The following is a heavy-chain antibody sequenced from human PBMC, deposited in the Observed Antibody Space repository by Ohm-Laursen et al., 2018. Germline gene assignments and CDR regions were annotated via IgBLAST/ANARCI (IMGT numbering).Heavy chain of an antibody. CDR3: ATGSGAVVPEIGYYYGMDV. CDR2: IYYSGST. CDR1: GGSISSYY. D-gene: IGHD2-2*01. J-gene: IGHJ6*02. Sequence: TLSLTCTVSGGSISSYYWSWIRQPPGKGLEWIGYIYYSGSTNYNPSLKSRVTMSVDTSKNQFSLRLSSVTAADTAVYYCATGSGAVVPEIGYYYGMDVWGQGTTVTVSS. V-gene: IGHV4-59*12.